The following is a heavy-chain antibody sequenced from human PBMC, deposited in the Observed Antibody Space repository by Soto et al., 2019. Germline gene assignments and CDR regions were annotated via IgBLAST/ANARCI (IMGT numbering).Heavy chain of an antibody. CDR1: GGSISSYY. D-gene: IGHD3-10*01. V-gene: IGHV4-59*01. Sequence: SETLSLTCTVSGGSISSYYWSWIRQPPGKGLEWIGYIYYSGSTNYNPSLKSRVTISVDTSKNQFSLKLSSVTAADTAVYYCARGNYGSVYYYYYGMDVWGQGTTVTVSS. J-gene: IGHJ6*02. CDR3: ARGNYGSVYYYYYGMDV. CDR2: IYYSGST.